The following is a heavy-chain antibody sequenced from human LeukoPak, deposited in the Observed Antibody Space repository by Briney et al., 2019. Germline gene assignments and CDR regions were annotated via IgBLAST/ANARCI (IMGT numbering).Heavy chain of an antibody. CDR3: ARLPAGDSSSWYFQH. CDR2: INTNTGNP. J-gene: IGHJ1*01. CDR1: GYTFTSYA. V-gene: IGHV7-4-1*02. D-gene: IGHD6-13*01. Sequence: ASVKVSCKASGYTFTSYAINWVRQAPGQGLEWMAWINTNTGNPTYALGFTGRFVFSLDTSVSTAYLQISSLKAEDTAVYYCARLPAGDSSSWYFQHWGQGTLVTVSS.